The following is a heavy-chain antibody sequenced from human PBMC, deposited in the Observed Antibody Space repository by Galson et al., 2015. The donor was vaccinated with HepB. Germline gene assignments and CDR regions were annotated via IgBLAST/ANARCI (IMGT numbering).Heavy chain of an antibody. Sequence: SLRLSCAASGFTFSSYGMHWVRQAPGKGLEWVAVISYDGSNKYYADSVKGRFTISRDNSKNTLYLQMNSLRAEDAAVYYCAKDLVPASPRYYYYMDVWGKGTTVTVSS. CDR3: AKDLVPASPRYYYYMDV. V-gene: IGHV3-30*18. CDR2: ISYDGSNK. J-gene: IGHJ6*03. CDR1: GFTFSSYG. D-gene: IGHD2-2*01.